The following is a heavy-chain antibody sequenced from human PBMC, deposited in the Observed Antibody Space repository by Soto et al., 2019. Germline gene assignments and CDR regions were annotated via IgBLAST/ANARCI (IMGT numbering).Heavy chain of an antibody. J-gene: IGHJ5*02. D-gene: IGHD3-22*01. CDR2: INAGNGNT. CDR3: ARLKRGLIWFDP. CDR1: GYTFTSYA. V-gene: IGHV1-3*01. Sequence: QVQLVQSGVEVKKPGASVKVSCKASGYTFTSYAMHWVRQAPGQRLEWMGWINAGNGNTKYSQKFQGRVTITRDTSASTAYMELSSLRSEDTAVYYCARLKRGLIWFDPWGQGTLVTVSS.